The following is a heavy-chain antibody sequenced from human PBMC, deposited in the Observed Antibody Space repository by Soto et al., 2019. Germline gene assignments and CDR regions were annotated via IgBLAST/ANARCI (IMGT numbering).Heavy chain of an antibody. V-gene: IGHV5-51*01. Sequence: PGESLKISCKGSGYSFTSYWIGWARQMPGKGLEWMGIIYPGDSDTRYSPSFQGQVTISADKSISTAYLQWSSLKASDTAMYYCARLGMVYAKQWLAGYWGQGTLVTVSS. CDR1: GYSFTSYW. D-gene: IGHD2-8*01. CDR3: ARLGMVYAKQWLAGY. CDR2: IYPGDSDT. J-gene: IGHJ4*02.